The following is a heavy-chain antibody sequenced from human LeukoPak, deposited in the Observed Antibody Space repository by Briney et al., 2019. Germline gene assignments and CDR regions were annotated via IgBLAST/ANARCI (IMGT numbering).Heavy chain of an antibody. CDR2: ISSSSSYI. V-gene: IGHV3-21*01. CDR1: GFTFSSHN. Sequence: GGSLRLSCAASGFTFSSHNMNWVRQAPGKGLEWVSSISSSSSYIYYADSVKGRFTISRDNAKNSLYLQMNSLRAEDTAVYYCARGAPGDSSGYYYNGYWGQGTLVTVSS. D-gene: IGHD3-22*01. J-gene: IGHJ4*02. CDR3: ARGAPGDSSGYYYNGY.